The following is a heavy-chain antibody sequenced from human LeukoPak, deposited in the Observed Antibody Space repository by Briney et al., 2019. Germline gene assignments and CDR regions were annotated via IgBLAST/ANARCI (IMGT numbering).Heavy chain of an antibody. CDR3: ARAGFGRYFDWLLSAVFDY. D-gene: IGHD3-9*01. CDR2: ISSSSSYI. CDR1: GFTFSSYS. J-gene: IGHJ4*02. V-gene: IGHV3-21*01. Sequence: GGSLRLSCAASGFTFSSYSMNWVRQAPGKGLEWVSSISSSSSYIYYADSVKGRFTISRDNAKNSLYLQMNSLRAKDTAVYYCARAGFGRYFDWLLSAVFDYWGQGTLVTVSS.